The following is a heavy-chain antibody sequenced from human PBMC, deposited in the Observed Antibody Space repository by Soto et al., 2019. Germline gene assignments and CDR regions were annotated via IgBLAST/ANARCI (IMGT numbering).Heavy chain of an antibody. D-gene: IGHD4-4*01. V-gene: IGHV4-34*01. CDR3: AGRELTTDLISWFDP. J-gene: IGHJ5*02. CDR2: INHSGST. Sequence: QVQLQQWGAGLLKPSETLSLTCAVYGGSFSGYYWSWIRQPPGKGLAWIGEINHSGSTNYNPSLKSRVTISVDTSKNQFSLKLSSVTAADTAVYYCAGRELTTDLISWFDPWGQGTLVTVSS. CDR1: GGSFSGYY.